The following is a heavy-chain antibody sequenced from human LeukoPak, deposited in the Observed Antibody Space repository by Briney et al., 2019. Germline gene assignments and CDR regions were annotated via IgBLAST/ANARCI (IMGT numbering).Heavy chain of an antibody. CDR2: IYYSGST. Sequence: PSETLSLTCTVSGGSISTYYWTWIRQPPGKGLEWIGYIYYSGSTNYNPSLKSRVTISVDTSKNQFSLKLTSVTAADTAVYYCARDKSLFYYDSSGYYQARDFDYWGQGILVTVSS. V-gene: IGHV4-59*01. D-gene: IGHD3-22*01. CDR1: GGSISTYY. J-gene: IGHJ4*02. CDR3: ARDKSLFYYDSSGYYQARDFDY.